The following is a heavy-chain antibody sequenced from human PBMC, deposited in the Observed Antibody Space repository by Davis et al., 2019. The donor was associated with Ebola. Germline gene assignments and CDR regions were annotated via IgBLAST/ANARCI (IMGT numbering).Heavy chain of an antibody. J-gene: IGHJ4*02. Sequence: GGSLRLSCAASGFTFSSYAMHWVRQAPGKGLEWVAVISYDGSNKYYADSVKGRFTISRDKSKNTLYLQMNSLRAEDTAVYYCARAAWGPNYYFDYWGQGTLVTVSS. V-gene: IGHV3-30-3*01. CDR1: GFTFSSYA. CDR2: ISYDGSNK. D-gene: IGHD7-27*01. CDR3: ARAAWGPNYYFDY.